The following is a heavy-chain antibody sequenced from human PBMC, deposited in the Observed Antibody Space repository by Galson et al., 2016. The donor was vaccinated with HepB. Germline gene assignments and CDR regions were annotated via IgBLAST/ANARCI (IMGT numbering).Heavy chain of an antibody. Sequence: SLRLSCAASGFTFSSYAMTWVRQAPGKGLDWVSTISGSGGETHYADSVKGRFTISRDNSKNMVYLEMNSLRVEDTAVYYCAKDGREGAVRSVHFDYWGQGTLVTVSS. CDR3: AKDGREGAVRSVHFDY. CDR1: GFTFSSYA. CDR2: ISGSGGET. V-gene: IGHV3-23*01. D-gene: IGHD1-26*01. J-gene: IGHJ4*02.